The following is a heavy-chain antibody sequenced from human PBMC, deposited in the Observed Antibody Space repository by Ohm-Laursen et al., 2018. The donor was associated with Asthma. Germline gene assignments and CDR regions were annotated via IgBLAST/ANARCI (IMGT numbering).Heavy chain of an antibody. D-gene: IGHD3-16*01. Sequence: SLRLSCTASGFTFSSYAMSWVRQAPGKGLEWVAVISYDGSNKYYADSVKGRFTISRDNSKNTLYLQMNSLRAEDTAVYYCAREGGGNWFDPWGQGTLVTVSS. V-gene: IGHV3-30*03. CDR1: GFTFSSYA. CDR3: AREGGGNWFDP. CDR2: ISYDGSNK. J-gene: IGHJ5*02.